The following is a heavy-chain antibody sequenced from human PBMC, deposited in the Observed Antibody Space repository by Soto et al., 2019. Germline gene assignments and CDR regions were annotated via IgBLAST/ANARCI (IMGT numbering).Heavy chain of an antibody. Sequence: SETLSLTCTVPGGSISSGDYYWSWIRQPPWKCLEWIGYIYYSGSTYYNPSLKSRVTISVDTSKNQFSLKLSSVTAADTAVYYCARAKLELRFGYYYYYGMDVWGQGTTVTVSS. D-gene: IGHD1-7*01. J-gene: IGHJ6*02. CDR2: IYYSGST. CDR3: ARAKLELRFGYYYYYGMDV. V-gene: IGHV4-30-4*01. CDR1: GGSISSGDYY.